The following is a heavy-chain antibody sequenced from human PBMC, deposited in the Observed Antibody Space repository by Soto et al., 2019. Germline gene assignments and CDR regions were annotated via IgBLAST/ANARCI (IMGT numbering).Heavy chain of an antibody. CDR1: GGSFSDYC. CDR3: ARGRDAAMVVKGNWFDP. CDR2: IDHRGTT. J-gene: IGHJ5*02. V-gene: IGHV4-34*01. D-gene: IGHD5-18*01. Sequence: QVHLQQWGAGLLKPSETLSLTCSVYGGSFSDYCWSWIRQPPGKGLEWIGEIDHRGTTFFNLSLKSRVSISIDTSKNQFSLNLSSVTAADTAMYYCARGRDAAMVVKGNWFDPWGQGTLVTVSS.